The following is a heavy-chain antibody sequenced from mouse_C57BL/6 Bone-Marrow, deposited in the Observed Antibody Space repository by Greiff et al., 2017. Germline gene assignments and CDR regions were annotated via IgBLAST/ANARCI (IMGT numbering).Heavy chain of an antibody. CDR1: GYTFTSYW. CDR2: INPSNGGT. J-gene: IGHJ3*01. D-gene: IGHD4-1*01. Sequence: QVQLQQPGTDLVKPGPSVKLSCKASGYTFTSYWLHWVKQWPGQGLEWIGNINPSNGGTNYNAKFKSKATLTVDKSSSTAYMRHSSLTSDDAAVYDCASGGLGRAYWGQGTLVTVSA. V-gene: IGHV1-53*01. CDR3: ASGGLGRAY.